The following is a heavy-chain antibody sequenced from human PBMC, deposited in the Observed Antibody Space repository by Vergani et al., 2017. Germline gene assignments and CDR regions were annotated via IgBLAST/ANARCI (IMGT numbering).Heavy chain of an antibody. CDR3: AKDGVVLWFGEYQSDY. J-gene: IGHJ4*02. V-gene: IGHV3-23*04. D-gene: IGHD3-10*01. CDR2: ISGSGGST. CDR1: GFTVSSNY. Sequence: EVQLVESGGGLIQPGGSLRLSCAASGFTVSSNYMSWVRQAPGKGLEWVSAISGSGGSTYYADSVKGRFTISRDNSKNTLYLQMNSLRAEDTAVYYCAKDGVVLWFGEYQSDYWGQGTLVTVSS.